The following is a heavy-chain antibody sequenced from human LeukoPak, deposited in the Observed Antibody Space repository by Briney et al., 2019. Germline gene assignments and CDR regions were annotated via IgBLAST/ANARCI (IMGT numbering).Heavy chain of an antibody. CDR2: IYYSGST. V-gene: IGHV4-30-4*01. CDR3: ARGSSSSGWFDP. CDR1: GGSISSGDYY. J-gene: IGHJ5*02. D-gene: IGHD6-6*01. Sequence: PSETLSLTCTVSGGSISSGDYYWSWIRQRPGKGLEWIGYIYYSGSTYYNPSLKSRVTISVDTSKNQFSLKLSSVTAADTAVYYCARGSSSSGWFDPWGQGTLVTVSS.